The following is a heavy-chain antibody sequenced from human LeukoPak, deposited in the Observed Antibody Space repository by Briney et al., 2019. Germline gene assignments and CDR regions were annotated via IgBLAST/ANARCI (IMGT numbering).Heavy chain of an antibody. V-gene: IGHV4-38-2*02. J-gene: IGHJ5*02. Sequence: PSETLSLTCTVSHYSINDGYYWGWIRQPPGRGLEWIGNTYKDGTTHYNSSFSSRVTISVDASENQFSLTLTSVTAADTAIYYCAKEFSSYSCFAPWGPGILVTVSS. CDR1: HYSINDGYY. CDR3: AKEFSSYSCFAP. D-gene: IGHD3-16*02. CDR2: TYKDGTT.